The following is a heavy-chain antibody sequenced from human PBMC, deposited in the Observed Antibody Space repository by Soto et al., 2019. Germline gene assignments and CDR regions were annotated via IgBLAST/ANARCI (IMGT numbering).Heavy chain of an antibody. CDR1: GFTFSDSA. CDR3: ARGMSGGYFRNYYHDMDV. V-gene: IGHV3-30-3*01. Sequence: GWSLRLSCAASGFTFSDSAMHWARQAPGKGLEWVAVISHDGSIKYYADSAKGRFTISRDNSKNTLYLQTTSLRPEDTAVYYCARGMSGGYFRNYYHDMDVWGQGTSVTVSS. D-gene: IGHD2-15*01. CDR2: ISHDGSIK. J-gene: IGHJ6*02.